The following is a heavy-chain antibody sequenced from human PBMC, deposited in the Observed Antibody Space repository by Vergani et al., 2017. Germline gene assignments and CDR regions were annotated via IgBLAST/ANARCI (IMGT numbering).Heavy chain of an antibody. D-gene: IGHD2-2*01. CDR2: IYHSGST. CDR1: GYSISSGYY. Sequence: QVQLQESGPGLVKPSETLSLTCTVSGYSISSGYYWGWIRQPPGKGLEWIGSIYHSGSTYYNPSLKSRVTISVDTSKNQFSLNLSSVTAADTAVYYCASQGDIVVVPAAMSPSGYWGQGTLVTVSS. CDR3: ASQGDIVVVPAAMSPSGY. V-gene: IGHV4-38-2*02. J-gene: IGHJ4*02.